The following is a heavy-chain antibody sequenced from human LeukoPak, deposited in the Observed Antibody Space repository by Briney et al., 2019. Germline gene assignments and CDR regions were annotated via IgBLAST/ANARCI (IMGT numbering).Heavy chain of an antibody. D-gene: IGHD1-14*01. J-gene: IGHJ4*02. CDR3: ARGYRQTLDY. Sequence: SQTLSLTCAISGDSVSSNSVAWNWIRQSPSRGLEWLGRTYYRSKWYNDYAVSVKGRMTINPDTSKDQFSLQLNSVTPEDTAVYYCARGYRQTLDYWGQGTLVTVSS. CDR1: GDSVSSNSVA. CDR2: TYYRSKWYN. V-gene: IGHV6-1*01.